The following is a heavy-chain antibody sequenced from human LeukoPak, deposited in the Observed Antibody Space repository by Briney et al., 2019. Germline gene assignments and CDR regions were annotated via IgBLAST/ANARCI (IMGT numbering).Heavy chain of an antibody. D-gene: IGHD3-10*01. CDR3: ARGDYGSRGDYYYYYMDV. CDR1: GYTFTSYD. J-gene: IGHJ6*03. CDR2: MNTNSGNT. V-gene: IGHV1-8*03. Sequence: ASVKVSCKASGYTFTSYDINWVRQATGQGLEWMGWMNTNSGNTGYAQKFQGRVTITRNTSISTAYMELSSLRSEDTAVYYCARGDYGSRGDYYYYYMDVWGKGTTVTASS.